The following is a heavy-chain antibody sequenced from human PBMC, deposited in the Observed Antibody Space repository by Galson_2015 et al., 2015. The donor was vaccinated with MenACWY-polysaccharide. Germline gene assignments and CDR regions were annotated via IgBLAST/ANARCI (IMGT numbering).Heavy chain of an antibody. Sequence: SLRLSCAASGFTFSSYAMSWVRQAPGKGLEWVSGISGIGGTTYADSVKGRFTISRDNSKNTLYLQMNSLRAEDTAVYYCAKDGIVGATKDARYFDYWGRGTLVTVSS. CDR3: AKDGIVGATKDARYFDY. D-gene: IGHD1-26*01. CDR2: ISGIGGTT. CDR1: GFTFSSYA. J-gene: IGHJ4*02. V-gene: IGHV3-23*01.